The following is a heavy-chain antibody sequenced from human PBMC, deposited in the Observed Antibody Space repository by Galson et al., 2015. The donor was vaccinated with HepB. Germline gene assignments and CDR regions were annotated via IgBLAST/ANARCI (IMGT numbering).Heavy chain of an antibody. V-gene: IGHV3-11*05. CDR1: GFTFSDYY. J-gene: IGHJ4*02. Sequence: LRLSCAASGFTFSDYYMSWIRQAPGKGLEWISYISGTTSHTNYADSVQGRFTISRDNAKNSLYLQVNSLRAEDTAVYYCARDYWRDGPFDLWGQGTLVTVSS. CDR2: ISGTTSHT. D-gene: IGHD3-3*01. CDR3: ARDYWRDGPFDL.